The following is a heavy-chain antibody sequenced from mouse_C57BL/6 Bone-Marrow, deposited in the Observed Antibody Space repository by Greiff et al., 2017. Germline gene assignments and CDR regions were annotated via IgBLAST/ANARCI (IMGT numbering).Heavy chain of an antibody. CDR3: ARELGWFAY. D-gene: IGHD4-1*01. J-gene: IGHJ3*01. Sequence: QVQLKESGAELVRPGTSVKVSCKASGYAFTNYLIEWVKQRPGQGLEWIGVFNPGSGGTNYNEKFKGKATLTADKSSSTAYMQLSSLTSEDSAVYFCARELGWFAYWGQGTLVTVSA. V-gene: IGHV1-54*01. CDR1: GYAFTNYL. CDR2: FNPGSGGT.